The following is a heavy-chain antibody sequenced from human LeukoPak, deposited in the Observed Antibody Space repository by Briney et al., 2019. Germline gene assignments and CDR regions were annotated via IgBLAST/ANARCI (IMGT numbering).Heavy chain of an antibody. CDR1: EFTFDDYA. J-gene: IGHJ3*02. D-gene: IGHD2-2*01. Sequence: GGSLRLSCAASEFTFDDYAMHWVRQAPGKGLEWVSGISWNSGSIGYADSVKGRFTISRDNAKNSLYLQMNSLRAEDTALYYCAKDIGEINCSSTSCYGSAFDIWGQGTMVTVSS. V-gene: IGHV3-9*01. CDR2: ISWNSGSI. CDR3: AKDIGEINCSSTSCYGSAFDI.